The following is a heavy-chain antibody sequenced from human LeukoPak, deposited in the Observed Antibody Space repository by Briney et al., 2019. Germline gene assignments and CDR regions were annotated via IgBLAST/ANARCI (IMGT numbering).Heavy chain of an antibody. CDR2: ISSSSSYI. CDR3: ASFTELNVDTAIPEYFDY. CDR1: GFSFSDYS. V-gene: IGHV3-21*01. D-gene: IGHD5-18*01. J-gene: IGHJ4*02. Sequence: GGSLRLSCAASGFSFSDYSVNWVRQAPGKGLEWVSSISSSSSYIYYADSVKGRFTISRDNAKNSLYLQMNSLRAEDTAVYYCASFTELNVDTAIPEYFDYWGQGTLVTVSS.